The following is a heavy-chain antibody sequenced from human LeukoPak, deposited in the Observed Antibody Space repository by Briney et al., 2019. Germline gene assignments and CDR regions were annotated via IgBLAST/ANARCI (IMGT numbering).Heavy chain of an antibody. Sequence: ETLSLTCTVSGGSISSSSYYWGWIRQPPGKGLEWVSGISISGGSTSYADSVKGRFTISRDNPRNTLYMETNSLRAEDTALYYFAIMHPYYDGRGYWVQWGQGTLVTVSP. D-gene: IGHD3-22*01. CDR3: AIMHPYYDGRGYWVQ. J-gene: IGHJ4*02. CDR2: ISISGGST. CDR1: GGSISSSSYY. V-gene: IGHV3-23*01.